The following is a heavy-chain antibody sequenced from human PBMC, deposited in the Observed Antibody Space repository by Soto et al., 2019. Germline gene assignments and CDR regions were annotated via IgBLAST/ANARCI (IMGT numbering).Heavy chain of an antibody. CDR2: ISSSSSTI. V-gene: IGHV3-48*02. CDR3: ARVGIAAFDP. J-gene: IGHJ5*02. D-gene: IGHD6-13*01. CDR1: GFTFSSYS. Sequence: GGSLRLSCAASGFTFSSYSMNWVRQAPGKGLEWVSYISSSSSTIYYADSVKGRFTISRDNAKNSLYLQMNSLGDEDTAVYYCARVGIAAFDPWGQGTLVTVSS.